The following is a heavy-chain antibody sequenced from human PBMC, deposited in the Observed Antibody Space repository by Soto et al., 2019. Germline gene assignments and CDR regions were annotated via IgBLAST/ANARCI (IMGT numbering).Heavy chain of an antibody. J-gene: IGHJ4*02. CDR2: ISYDGSNK. CDR1: GFTFSSYG. Sequence: WGSLRLSCAASGFTFSSYGMHWVRQAPDKGLEWVAVISYDGSNKYYADSVKGRFTISRDNSKNTLYLQMNSLRAEDTAVYYCAKGTSYCSSTSCYGEYFDYWGQGTLVTVSS. CDR3: AKGTSYCSSTSCYGEYFDY. V-gene: IGHV3-30*18. D-gene: IGHD2-2*01.